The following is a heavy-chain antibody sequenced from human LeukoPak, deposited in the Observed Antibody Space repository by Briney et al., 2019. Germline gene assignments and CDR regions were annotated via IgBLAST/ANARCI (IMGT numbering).Heavy chain of an antibody. CDR3: AREGYYGSGSPPSLYFDY. V-gene: IGHV3-48*01. CDR2: ISSSSSTI. D-gene: IGHD3-10*01. J-gene: IGHJ4*02. CDR1: GFTFSTYS. Sequence: TGGSLRLSCAASGFTFSTYSMNWVRKAPGKGLEWVSYISSSSSTIYYADSVKGRFTISRDNSRSTLYLQMNSLRPEDTAIYYCAREGYYGSGSPPSLYFDYWGQGTLVTVSS.